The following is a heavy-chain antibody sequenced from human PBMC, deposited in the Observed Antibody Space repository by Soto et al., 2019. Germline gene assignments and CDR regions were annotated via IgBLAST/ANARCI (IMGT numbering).Heavy chain of an antibody. CDR3: ARDIGAVPGRKWFDP. CDR2: ISQGGTSK. D-gene: IGHD6-19*01. Sequence: GGSLRLSCAASEFNFSNYCMSWVRQAPGKGLEWVAYISQGGTSKYYADSLKGRFTISRDNAKNSLYLQMNSLRDEDTAVYYCARDIGAVPGRKWFDPWGQGSLVTV. J-gene: IGHJ5*02. CDR1: EFNFSNYC. V-gene: IGHV3-48*02.